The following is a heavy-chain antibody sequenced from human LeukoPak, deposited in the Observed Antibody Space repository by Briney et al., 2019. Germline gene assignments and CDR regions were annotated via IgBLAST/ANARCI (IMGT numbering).Heavy chain of an antibody. V-gene: IGHV4-38-2*01. J-gene: IGHJ5*02. CDR1: GYSISSGYY. D-gene: IGHD2-15*01. CDR2: IYHRGST. CDR3: ARGTADCSGGSCSNSWFDP. Sequence: PSETLSLTCAVSGYSISSGYYWGWIRQPPGKGLEWIGRIYHRGSTYYNPSLKSRVTISVDTSKNQFSLKLSSVTAADTAVYYCARGTADCSGGSCSNSWFDPWGQGTLVTVSS.